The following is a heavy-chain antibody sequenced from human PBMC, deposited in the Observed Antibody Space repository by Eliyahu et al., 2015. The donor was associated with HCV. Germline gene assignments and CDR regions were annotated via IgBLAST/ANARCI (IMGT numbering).Heavy chain of an antibody. CDR2: IDPSDSYT. J-gene: IGHJ5*02. CDR1: GYTFTSHW. D-gene: IGHD3-10*01. V-gene: IGHV5-10-1*03. CDR3: ARTHGSGSYSWFDP. Sequence: EVQLVQSGXEVKKPGESLXISCXGSGYTFTSHWITWVRQMPGKGLEWMGRIDPSDSYTKYSPSLQGHVTFSVDKSITTAYLQWSSLKASDTAMYYCARTHGSGSYSWFDPWGQGTLVTVSS.